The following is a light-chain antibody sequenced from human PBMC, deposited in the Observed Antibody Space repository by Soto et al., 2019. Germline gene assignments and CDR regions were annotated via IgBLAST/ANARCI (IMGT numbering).Light chain of an antibody. Sequence: QSALTQPPSASGAPGQRVTISCSGSSSNTGSNYVYWYQQLPGTAPKLLIYRNNQRPSGVPDRFSGSKSGTSASLAISALRSEDEADYSCAAWDDGLSGFVFGPGTKVTVL. CDR1: SSNTGSNY. V-gene: IGLV1-47*01. J-gene: IGLJ1*01. CDR2: RNN. CDR3: AAWDDGLSGFV.